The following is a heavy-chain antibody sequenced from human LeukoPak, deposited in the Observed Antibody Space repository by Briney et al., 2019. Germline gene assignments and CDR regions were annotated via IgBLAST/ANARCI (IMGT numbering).Heavy chain of an antibody. V-gene: IGHV4-59*01. CDR1: GGSISSYY. J-gene: IGHJ3*02. D-gene: IGHD3-22*01. Sequence: SETLSLTRTVSGGSISSYYWSWIRQPPGKGLEWIGYIYYSGSTNYNPSLKSRVTISVDTSKTQFSLKLSTVTAADTAVYYCARDPSNSYDSSDSLGRDAFDIWGQGTMVTVSS. CDR2: IYYSGST. CDR3: ARDPSNSYDSSDSLGRDAFDI.